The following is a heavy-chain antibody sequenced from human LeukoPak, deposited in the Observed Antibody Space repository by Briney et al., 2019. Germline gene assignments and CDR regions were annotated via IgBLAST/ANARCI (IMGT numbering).Heavy chain of an antibody. CDR2: INHSGST. Sequence: PSETLSLSCAVPGGSFSGYYWSWIRQPPGKGLEWIGEINHSGSTNYNPSLKRRVTISVDTSINQFSMKLSSVTAADTAVYSCARRLRYSSGWYGYWGQGTLVTVS. CDR3: ARRLRYSSGWYGY. CDR1: GGSFSGYY. V-gene: IGHV4-34*01. J-gene: IGHJ4*02. D-gene: IGHD6-19*01.